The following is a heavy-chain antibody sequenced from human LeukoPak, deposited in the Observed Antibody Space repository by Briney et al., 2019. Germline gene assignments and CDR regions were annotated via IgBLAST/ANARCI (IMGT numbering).Heavy chain of an antibody. CDR1: GGSISSSSYY. J-gene: IGHJ4*02. D-gene: IGHD6-19*01. CDR2: IYYSGST. CDR3: ARAQLAVAGAHFDY. Sequence: PSETLSLTCTVSGGSISSSSYYWGWIRQPPGKGLEWIGSIYYSGSTYYNPSLKSRVTISVDTSKNQFSLKLSSVTAADTAVYYCARAQLAVAGAHFDYWGQGTLVTVSS. V-gene: IGHV4-39*07.